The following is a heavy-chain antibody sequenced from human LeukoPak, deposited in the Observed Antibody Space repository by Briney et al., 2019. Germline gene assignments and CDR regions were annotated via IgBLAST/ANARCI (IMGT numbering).Heavy chain of an antibody. D-gene: IGHD2-2*01. J-gene: IGHJ4*02. CDR3: ARAKVVPAAASDY. V-gene: IGHV3-7*03. CDR1: GFTFSSYW. Sequence: GGSLRLFCAASGFTFSSYWMSGVRQAPGKGREGGARIKQDGSDKYYVDSVKGRVTISRDNAKNSLYLQMNSLRAEDTAVYYCARAKVVPAAASDYWGQGTLVTVSS. CDR2: IKQDGSDK.